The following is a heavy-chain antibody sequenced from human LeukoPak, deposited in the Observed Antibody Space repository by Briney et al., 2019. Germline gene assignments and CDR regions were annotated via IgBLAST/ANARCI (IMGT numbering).Heavy chain of an antibody. Sequence: SETLSLTCAVSGGSISHYAWSWIRQPPGKGLEWIGYIYYSGSTNYNPSLKSRVTISVDTSKNQFSLKLRSVTAADTAVYYCARGLGSGSYYHYWGQGTLVTVSS. D-gene: IGHD3-10*01. CDR1: GGSISHYA. CDR3: ARGLGSGSYYHY. V-gene: IGHV4-59*12. J-gene: IGHJ4*02. CDR2: IYYSGST.